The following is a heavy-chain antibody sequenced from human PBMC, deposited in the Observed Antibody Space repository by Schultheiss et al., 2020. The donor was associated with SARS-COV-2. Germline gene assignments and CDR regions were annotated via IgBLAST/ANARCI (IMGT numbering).Heavy chain of an antibody. D-gene: IGHD3-10*01. J-gene: IGHJ4*02. Sequence: GGSLRLSCAASGFTFSSYGMHWVRQAPGKGLEWVSYISSSSSTIYYADSVKGRFTISRDNAKNSLYLQMNSLRAEDTAVYYCARGLGYYGSGSSDYWGQGTLVTVSS. V-gene: IGHV3-48*04. CDR1: GFTFSSYG. CDR2: ISSSSSTI. CDR3: ARGLGYYGSGSSDY.